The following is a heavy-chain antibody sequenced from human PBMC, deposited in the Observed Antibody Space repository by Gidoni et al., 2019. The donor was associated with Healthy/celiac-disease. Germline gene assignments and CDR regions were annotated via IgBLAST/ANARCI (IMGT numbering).Heavy chain of an antibody. CDR1: GGSFSGYY. Sequence: QVQLQQWGAGLLKPSETLSLTCAVYGGSFSGYYWSWIRQPPGKGLEWIGEINHSGSTNYNPSLKSRVTISVDTSKNQFSLKLSSVTAADTAVYYCATTQNLAAAGTGHTIDYWGQGTLVTVSS. D-gene: IGHD6-13*01. CDR3: ATTQNLAAAGTGHTIDY. V-gene: IGHV4-34*01. J-gene: IGHJ4*02. CDR2: INHSGST.